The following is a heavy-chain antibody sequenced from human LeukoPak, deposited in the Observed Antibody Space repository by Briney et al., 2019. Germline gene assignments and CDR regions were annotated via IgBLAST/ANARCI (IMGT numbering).Heavy chain of an antibody. D-gene: IGHD3-22*01. Sequence: SETLSLTCAVYGGSFSGYYWGWIRQPPGKGLEWIGEINHSGSTNYNPSLKSRVTISVDTSKNQFSLKLSSVTAADTAVYYCARGHQGYYYDSSGYLRHWGQGTLVTVSS. CDR3: ARGHQGYYYDSSGYLRH. CDR2: INHSGST. CDR1: GGSFSGYY. V-gene: IGHV4-34*01. J-gene: IGHJ4*02.